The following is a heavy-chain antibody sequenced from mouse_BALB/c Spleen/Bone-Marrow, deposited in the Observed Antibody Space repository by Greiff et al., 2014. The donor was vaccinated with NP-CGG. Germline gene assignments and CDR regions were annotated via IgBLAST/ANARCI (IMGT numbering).Heavy chain of an antibody. V-gene: IGHV14-3*02. Sequence: VQLQQSGAELVKPGASVKLSCTGSGFNIKDTYMHWVKQRPEQGLEWIGRIDPANGNTKYDPKFQGKATITADTSSNTAYLQLSSLTPEDTAVYYCASFYRYSFDYWGQGTTLTVSS. D-gene: IGHD2-14*01. CDR3: ASFYRYSFDY. J-gene: IGHJ2*01. CDR1: GFNIKDTY. CDR2: IDPANGNT.